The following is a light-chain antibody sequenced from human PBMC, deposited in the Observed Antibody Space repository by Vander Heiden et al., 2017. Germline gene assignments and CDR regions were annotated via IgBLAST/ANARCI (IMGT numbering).Light chain of an antibody. J-gene: IGKJ1*01. CDR3: QQYNSYSQWT. V-gene: IGKV1-5*03. CDR1: QSISSW. CDR2: KAS. Sequence: DIQMTQSPSTLSASVGDRVTITCRASQSISSWLAWYQQKPGKAPKLLIYKASSLESGVPSRFSGSGSGTEFTLTISSRQPDDFATYYCQQYNSYSQWTFGQGTKVEIK.